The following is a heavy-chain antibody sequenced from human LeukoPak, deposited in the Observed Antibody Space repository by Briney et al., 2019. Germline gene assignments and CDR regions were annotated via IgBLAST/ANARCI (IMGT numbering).Heavy chain of an antibody. J-gene: IGHJ4*02. CDR1: GYTFTSYY. Sequence: ASVKVSCKASGYTFTSYYMHWVRQAPGQGLEWMGWISANNGVTNYAQKLQGRATMTTDTSTNTAYMELGSLRSDDTAVYYCARAPSYGDYGGDHWGQGTLLTVSS. D-gene: IGHD4-17*01. CDR3: ARAPSYGDYGGDH. V-gene: IGHV1-18*04. CDR2: ISANNGVT.